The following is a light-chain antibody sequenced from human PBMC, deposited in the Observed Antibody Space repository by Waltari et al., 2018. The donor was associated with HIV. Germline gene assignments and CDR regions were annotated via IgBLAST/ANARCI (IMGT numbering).Light chain of an antibody. CDR3: QQYGTSPLT. V-gene: IGKV3-20*01. Sequence: EIVLTQSPGTLSLSPGERATISCRASHILTTSYLAWYQHSPGQAPRLLIYGASSRATGIPDRFSVSGSGTDFTLIISSLEPEDLAVYYCQQYGTSPLTFGQGTRLEIK. CDR1: HILTTSY. CDR2: GAS. J-gene: IGKJ5*01.